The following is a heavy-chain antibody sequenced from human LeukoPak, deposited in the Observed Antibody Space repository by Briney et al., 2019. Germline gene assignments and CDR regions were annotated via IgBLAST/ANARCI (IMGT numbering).Heavy chain of an antibody. J-gene: IGHJ4*02. CDR3: AGVILRGYSSSWYSSRIDY. Sequence: SETLSLTCAVYGGSFSGYYWSWIRQPPGKGLEWIGEINHSGSTNYNPSLKSRVTISVDTSKNQFSLKLSSVTAADTAVYYCAGVILRGYSSSWYSSRIDYWGQGTLVTVSS. D-gene: IGHD6-13*01. CDR2: INHSGST. CDR1: GGSFSGYY. V-gene: IGHV4-34*01.